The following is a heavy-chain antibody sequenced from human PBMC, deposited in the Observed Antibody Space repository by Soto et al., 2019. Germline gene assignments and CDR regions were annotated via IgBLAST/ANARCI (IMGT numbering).Heavy chain of an antibody. CDR3: AKEMRSGSYYGPFDY. CDR2: ISGSGGST. Sequence: GASLRLPSSGSGSPFGRDAMREVRQTSGKGLEWVSAISGSGGSTYYADSVTGRFTISRDNSKNTLYLQMNSLRAEDTAVYYCAKEMRSGSYYGPFDYWGQGTLVTSCS. J-gene: IGHJ4*02. V-gene: IGHV3-23*01. D-gene: IGHD1-26*01. CDR1: GSPFGRDA.